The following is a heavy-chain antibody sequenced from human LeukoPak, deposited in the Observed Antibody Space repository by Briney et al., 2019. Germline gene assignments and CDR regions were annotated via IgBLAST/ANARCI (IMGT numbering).Heavy chain of an antibody. Sequence: ASVKVSCKASGYTFTGYYMHWVRQAPGQGLEWMGWINPNSGGTNYAQKFQGRVTMTRDTSISTAYMELSRLRSDDTAVYYCARTYCSGGSSYSDNYYMDVWGKGTTVTVSS. CDR2: INPNSGGT. D-gene: IGHD2-15*01. CDR3: ARTYCSGGSSYSDNYYMDV. CDR1: GYTFTGYY. V-gene: IGHV1-2*02. J-gene: IGHJ6*03.